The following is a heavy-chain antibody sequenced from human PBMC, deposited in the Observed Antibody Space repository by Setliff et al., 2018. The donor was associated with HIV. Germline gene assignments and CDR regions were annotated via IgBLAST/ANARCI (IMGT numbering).Heavy chain of an antibody. CDR2: IYYSGST. CDR3: ASLSAAAGTATPPFYYVSYYMDV. D-gene: IGHD6-13*01. J-gene: IGHJ6*03. CDR1: GGSISSSSYY. Sequence: SETLALTCTVSGGSISSSSYYWGWIRQPPGKGLEWIGSIYYSGSTYYNPSLKSRVTISVDTSKNQFSLKLSSVTAADTAVYYCASLSAAAGTATPPFYYVSYYMDVWGKGTTVTVSS. V-gene: IGHV4-39*07.